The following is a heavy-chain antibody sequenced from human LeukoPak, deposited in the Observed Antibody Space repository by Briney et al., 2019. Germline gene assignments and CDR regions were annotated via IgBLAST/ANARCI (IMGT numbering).Heavy chain of an antibody. J-gene: IGHJ3*02. Sequence: GESLKISCKGSGYSFTSYWIGWVRQMPGKGLEWMGIIYPGDSDTGYSPSFQGQVTISADKSISTAYLQWSSLKASDTAMYYCARSDWGTVTYGEPDAFDIWGQGTMVTVSS. CDR2: IYPGDSDT. V-gene: IGHV5-51*01. D-gene: IGHD4-17*01. CDR1: GYSFTSYW. CDR3: ARSDWGTVTYGEPDAFDI.